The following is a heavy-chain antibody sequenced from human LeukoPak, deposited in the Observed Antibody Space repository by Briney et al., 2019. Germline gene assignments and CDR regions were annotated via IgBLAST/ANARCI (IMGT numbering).Heavy chain of an antibody. V-gene: IGHV4-4*07. D-gene: IGHD2-15*01. CDR3: ARFSTYCSGGSCYSSWFDP. CDR2: IYTSGST. Sequence: SETLSLTCTVSGGSISSCYWSWIRQPAGKGLEWIGRIYTSGSTNYNPSLKSRVTMSVDTSKNQFSLKLSSVTAADTAVYYCARFSTYCSGGSCYSSWFDPWGQGTLVTVSS. CDR1: GGSISSCY. J-gene: IGHJ5*02.